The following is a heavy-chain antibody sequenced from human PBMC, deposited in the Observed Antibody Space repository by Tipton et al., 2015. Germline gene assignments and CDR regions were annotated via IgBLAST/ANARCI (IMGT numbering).Heavy chain of an antibody. CDR3: VRDGHAYNFDY. J-gene: IGHJ4*02. Sequence: SLRLSCGASGFTFSSYWMHWVRQAPGKGLVWVSRIKMDGGATAYADSVKGRFTISRDNAKNTLYLQMNSLRAEDTAVYYCVRDGHAYNFDYWGQGALVTVSS. D-gene: IGHD5-24*01. V-gene: IGHV3-74*03. CDR2: IKMDGGAT. CDR1: GFTFSSYW.